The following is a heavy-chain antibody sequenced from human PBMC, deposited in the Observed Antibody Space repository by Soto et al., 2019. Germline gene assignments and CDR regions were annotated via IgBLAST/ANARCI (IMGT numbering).Heavy chain of an antibody. J-gene: IGHJ6*02. Sequence: ESLALTSAVYGGSFRGYYWSWIRQPPGKGLEWIGEINHSGSTNYNPSLKSRVTISVDTSKNQFSLKLSSVTAADTAVYYCAILGMDFWGQGTTVTVSS. V-gene: IGHV4-34*01. CDR1: GGSFRGYY. CDR2: INHSGST. CDR3: AILGMDF.